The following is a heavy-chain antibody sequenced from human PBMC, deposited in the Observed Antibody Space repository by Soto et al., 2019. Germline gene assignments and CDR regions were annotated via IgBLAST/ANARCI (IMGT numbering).Heavy chain of an antibody. J-gene: IGHJ5*02. D-gene: IGHD3-10*01. Sequence: GALRVSCAASVFTFSSYAMSWVRQAPGKGLEWVSAISGSGGGTYYADSVKGRFTISGDNSKNTLYLQMNSLRAEDTAVYYCANGSRFDPWGQGTLVTVSS. CDR2: ISGSGGGT. CDR1: VFTFSSYA. CDR3: ANGSRFDP. V-gene: IGHV3-23*01.